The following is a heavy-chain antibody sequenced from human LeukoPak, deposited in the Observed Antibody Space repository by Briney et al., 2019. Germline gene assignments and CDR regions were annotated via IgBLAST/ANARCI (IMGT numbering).Heavy chain of an antibody. Sequence: SGGSLRLSCVASGFTFSYFGMPWVRQAPGKGLEWVAFIRYDGSNEYYAESVKGRFTISRDNSKNTLYLQMNSLRVEDTAAYYCAKIEGKYQLANIPDSWGQGTLVTVSS. CDR1: GFTFSYFG. CDR2: IRYDGSNE. V-gene: IGHV3-30*02. CDR3: AKIEGKYQLANIPDS. D-gene: IGHD2-2*01. J-gene: IGHJ4*02.